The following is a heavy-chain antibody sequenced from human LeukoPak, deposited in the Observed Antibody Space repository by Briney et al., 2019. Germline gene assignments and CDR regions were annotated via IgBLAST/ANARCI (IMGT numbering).Heavy chain of an antibody. CDR3: ARDKSADYGDSYFDS. D-gene: IGHD4-17*01. V-gene: IGHV3-9*01. Sequence: GGSLRLSCAASGFTFDDYAMHWVRQAPGKGLEWVSGISWNSGSIGYADSVKGRFTISRDNAKNSLYLQMNSLRAEDTAVYYCARDKSADYGDSYFDSWGQGILVTVSS. CDR1: GFTFDDYA. J-gene: IGHJ4*02. CDR2: ISWNSGSI.